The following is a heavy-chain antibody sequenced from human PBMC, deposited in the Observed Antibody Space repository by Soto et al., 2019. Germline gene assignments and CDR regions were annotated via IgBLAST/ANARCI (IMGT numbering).Heavy chain of an antibody. CDR1: GYTFTSYG. J-gene: IGHJ6*02. V-gene: IGHV1-18*01. CDR2: INGYTGNT. CDR3: ARSWVTGKGAIDV. D-gene: IGHD3-16*01. Sequence: ASVKVSCKASGYTFTSYGLSWVRQAPGQGLEWMGWINGYTGNTNYAQKFQGRVTMTTDTSTNTAYLDLWTLISDDTAVYYCARSWVTGKGAIDVWGQGTTVTVSS.